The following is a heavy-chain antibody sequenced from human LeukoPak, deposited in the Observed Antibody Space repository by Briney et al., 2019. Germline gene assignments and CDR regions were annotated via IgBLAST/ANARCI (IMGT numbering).Heavy chain of an antibody. V-gene: IGHV1-69*05. J-gene: IGHJ5*02. CDR1: GGTFSSYA. CDR2: IIPIFGTA. CDR3: ARGAAYCGGDCSNNWFDP. D-gene: IGHD2-21*02. Sequence: SVKVSCKASGGTFSSYAISWVRQAPGQGLEWMGGIIPIFGTANYAQKFQGRVTITTDESTSTAYMELSSLRSEDAAVYYCARGAAYCGGDCSNNWFDPWGQGTLVTVSS.